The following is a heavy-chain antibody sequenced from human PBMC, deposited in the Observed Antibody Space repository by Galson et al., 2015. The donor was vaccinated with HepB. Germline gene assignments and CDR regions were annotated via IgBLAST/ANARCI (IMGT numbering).Heavy chain of an antibody. CDR2: IIPILGRT. V-gene: IGHV1-69*04. Sequence: SVKVSCKASGGTLSGYAITWVRQAPGQGLEWMGRIIPILGRTNYAQKFQGRVTITADKLTNTAYMELSSLRSEDTAVYYCAREERDSSGYYSHYYYGMDVWGQGTTVTVSS. J-gene: IGHJ6*02. D-gene: IGHD3-22*01. CDR1: GGTLSGYA. CDR3: AREERDSSGYYSHYYYGMDV.